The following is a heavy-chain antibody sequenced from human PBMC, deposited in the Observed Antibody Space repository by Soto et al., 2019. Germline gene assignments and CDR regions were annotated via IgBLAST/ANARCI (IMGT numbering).Heavy chain of an antibody. D-gene: IGHD3-22*01. Sequence: GGSLSLSCAASGFTFSNYAMHWVRPAPGKGPEWVAAISYDGRNKYYADSVKGRFTISRDNSKNTPDLQMNSLRAEDTAVYYCAKGKYDISGLSLNWFDPRGQGTLVTVSS. J-gene: IGHJ5*02. CDR1: GFTFSNYA. CDR2: ISYDGRNK. CDR3: AKGKYDISGLSLNWFDP. V-gene: IGHV3-30*18.